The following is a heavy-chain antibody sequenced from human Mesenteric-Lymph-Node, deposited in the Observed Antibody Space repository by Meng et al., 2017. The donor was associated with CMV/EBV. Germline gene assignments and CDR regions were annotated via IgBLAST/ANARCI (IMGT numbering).Heavy chain of an antibody. J-gene: IGHJ4*02. CDR1: GFTFSSYA. CDR3: ASGQRRTFIVYCSSTSCYKTTGGFDY. V-gene: IGHV3-30*04. CDR2: ISYDGSNK. D-gene: IGHD2-2*01. Sequence: GGSLRLSCAASGFTFSSYAMHWVRQAPGKGLEWVAVISYDGSNKYYADSVKGRFTISRDNSKNTLYLQMNSLRAEDTAVYYCASGQRRTFIVYCSSTSCYKTTGGFDYWGQGTLVTVSS.